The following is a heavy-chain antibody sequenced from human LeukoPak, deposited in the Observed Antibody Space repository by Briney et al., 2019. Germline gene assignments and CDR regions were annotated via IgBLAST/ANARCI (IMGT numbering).Heavy chain of an antibody. Sequence: GGSLRLSCAASGFTVSNNYMSWVRQVPGKGLEWVSVIYTGGSTSYADSVKGRFTISRDNSKNTLYLQMNSLRADDTAVYYCARAFRGAVGFDYWGQGTLVTVSS. CDR2: IYTGGST. CDR3: ARAFRGAVGFDY. D-gene: IGHD3-16*01. CDR1: GFTVSNNY. J-gene: IGHJ4*02. V-gene: IGHV3-53*01.